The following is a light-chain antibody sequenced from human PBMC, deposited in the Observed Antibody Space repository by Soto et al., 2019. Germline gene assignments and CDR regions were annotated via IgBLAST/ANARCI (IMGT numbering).Light chain of an antibody. CDR2: SAS. V-gene: IGKV1-9*01. Sequence: IQLTQSPSSLSASVGDRVTITCRASQDISTYLAWYHQKPGKAPKLLIYSASTLQSGVPSRFSGRGSGTDFTLTISSLQPEDVAVYYCQQYYGTPPTFGQGTKVEIK. CDR1: QDISTY. J-gene: IGKJ1*01. CDR3: QQYYGTPPT.